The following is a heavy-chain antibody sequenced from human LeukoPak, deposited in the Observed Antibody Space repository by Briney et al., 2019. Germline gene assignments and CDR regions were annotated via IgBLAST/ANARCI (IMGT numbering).Heavy chain of an antibody. CDR2: NNPGESYT. J-gene: IGHJ4*02. CDR1: GNSFNNYW. Sequence: GESLKTFWRGYGNSFNNYWIGWVRQMPGKGLGWMWINNPGESYTRTSPTLQCEVTISVDKSVSTAYLQWSSLKASDTARYYCARHITFIVGATQTDFFDYWAQGTLVTVSS. V-gene: IGHV5-51*01. CDR3: ARHITFIVGATQTDFFDY. D-gene: IGHD1-26*01.